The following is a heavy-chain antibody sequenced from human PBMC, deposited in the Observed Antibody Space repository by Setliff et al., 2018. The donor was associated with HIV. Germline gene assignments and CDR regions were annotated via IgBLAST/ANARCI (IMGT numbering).Heavy chain of an antibody. CDR3: ARGATLLPGYSDRWEYFYMDV. CDR2: INHSGST. J-gene: IGHJ6*03. V-gene: IGHV4-34*01. CDR1: GGSLSEYY. Sequence: PSETLSLTCAAYGGSLSEYYWSWIRQSPGKGLEWIGEINHSGSTHYNPPLKSRATISVDTSKNQFSLRLNSVTAADTAVYYCARGATLLPGYSDRWEYFYMDVWGKGTTVTVSS. D-gene: IGHD5-12*01.